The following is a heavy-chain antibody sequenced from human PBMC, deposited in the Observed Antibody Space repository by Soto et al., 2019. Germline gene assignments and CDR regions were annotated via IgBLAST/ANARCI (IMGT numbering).Heavy chain of an antibody. Sequence: GRSLRLSCAASGFTFSSYAMKWVLQAPRKGLEWVSLIGESGTPTYYADSVKGRFTISRDNSGNTLFLEMYSLRAEDTAVYYCSRYLQGVRYYGIDGRGQRTTVTVS. CDR1: GFTFSSYA. J-gene: IGHJ6*02. V-gene: IGHV3-23*01. CDR3: SRYLQGVRYYGIDG. D-gene: IGHD1-1*01. CDR2: IGESGTPT.